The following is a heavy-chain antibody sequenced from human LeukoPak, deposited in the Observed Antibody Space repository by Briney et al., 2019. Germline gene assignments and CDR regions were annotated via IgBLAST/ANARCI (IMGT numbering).Heavy chain of an antibody. V-gene: IGHV3-23*01. J-gene: IGHJ4*02. D-gene: IGHD6-19*01. CDR3: AKAWGSGWHLDY. CDR2: ISGSGGST. CDR1: GFTFSSYA. Sequence: GGSLRLSCAASGFTFSSYAMSWVRQAPGKGLEWVSGISGSGGSTYYAASVKGRFTISRDNSKNTLYLQMNSLRADDTAVYYCAKAWGSGWHLDYWGQGTLVTVSS.